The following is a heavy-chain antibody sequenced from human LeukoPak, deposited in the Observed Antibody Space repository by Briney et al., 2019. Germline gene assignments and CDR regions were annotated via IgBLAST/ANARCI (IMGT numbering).Heavy chain of an antibody. CDR2: IYYSGST. Sequence: PSETLSLTCTVSGGSISSYYWSWIRQPPGKGLEWIGYIYYSGSTNYNPSLKSRVTMSVDTSKNQFSLKLSSVTAADTAVYYCARLVGHCSSTSCLPDYYYGMDVWGQGTTVTVSS. D-gene: IGHD2-2*01. CDR1: GGSISSYY. V-gene: IGHV4-59*12. CDR3: ARLVGHCSSTSCLPDYYYGMDV. J-gene: IGHJ6*02.